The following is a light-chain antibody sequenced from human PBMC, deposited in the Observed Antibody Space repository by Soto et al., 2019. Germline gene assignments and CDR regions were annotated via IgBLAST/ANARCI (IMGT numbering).Light chain of an antibody. Sequence: DKQMNKSLSSVSASVGDGVSITCRASQDIGDWLAWYQQKPGKAPKLLVYAASSLQSGVPSRFSGSGSGTDFTLTITSLQSEDFATYYCQLDYCYAHTFGPGTKVDI. V-gene: IGKV1-12*01. CDR2: AAS. J-gene: IGKJ3*01. CDR3: QLDYCYAHT. CDR1: QDIGDW.